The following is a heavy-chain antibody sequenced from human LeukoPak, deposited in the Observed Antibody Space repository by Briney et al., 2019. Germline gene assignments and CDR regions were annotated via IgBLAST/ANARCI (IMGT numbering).Heavy chain of an antibody. V-gene: IGHV1-18*01. D-gene: IGHD3-10*01. Sequence: ASVKVSCKASGYTFTSYGISWVRQAPGQGLEWMGWISAYNGNTNYAQKLQGRVTMTTDTSTSTAYTELRSLRSDDTAVYYCARESGGVPYFDYWGQGTLVTVSS. CDR1: GYTFTSYG. CDR2: ISAYNGNT. J-gene: IGHJ4*02. CDR3: ARESGGVPYFDY.